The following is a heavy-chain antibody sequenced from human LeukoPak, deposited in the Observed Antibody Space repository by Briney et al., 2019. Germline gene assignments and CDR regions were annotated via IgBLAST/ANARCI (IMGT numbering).Heavy chain of an antibody. CDR2: IWYDGSNK. CDR1: GFTFSSYG. CDR3: ARDYRSSGWYRLYYYYGMDV. V-gene: IGHV3-33*01. D-gene: IGHD6-19*01. J-gene: IGHJ6*02. Sequence: SGGSLRLSCAASGFTFSSYGMHWVRQAPGKGLEWVAVIWYDGSNKYYADSVRGRFTISRDNPKNTLYLQMNSLRAEDTAVYYCARDYRSSGWYRLYYYYGMDVWGQGTTVTVSS.